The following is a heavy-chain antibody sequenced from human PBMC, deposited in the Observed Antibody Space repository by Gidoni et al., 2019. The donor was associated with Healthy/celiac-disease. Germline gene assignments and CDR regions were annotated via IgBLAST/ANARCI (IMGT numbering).Heavy chain of an antibody. Sequence: QVQLQQWGAGLLKPSETLSLTCAVYGGSFSGYYWSWIRQPPGKGLEWIGEINHSGSTNYNPSLKSRVTISVDTSKNQFSLKLSSVTAADTAVYYCASSRRTVTRALYYYGMDVWGQGTTVTVSS. CDR1: GGSFSGYY. CDR2: INHSGST. V-gene: IGHV4-34*01. J-gene: IGHJ6*02. D-gene: IGHD4-17*01. CDR3: ASSRRTVTRALYYYGMDV.